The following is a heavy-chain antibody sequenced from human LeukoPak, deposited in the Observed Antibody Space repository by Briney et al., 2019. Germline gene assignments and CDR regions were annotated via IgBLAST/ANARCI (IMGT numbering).Heavy chain of an antibody. V-gene: IGHV3-7*01. CDR1: GFTFSSYW. CDR2: INEDGSVK. CDR3: VRDKVSGPTLLDH. J-gene: IGHJ4*02. Sequence: GGSLRLSCAASGFTFSSYWMHWVRQAPGKGLEWVANINEDGSVKYYADSVKGRFTISRDNARNSVFLQMNSLRAEDTAVYHCVRDKVSGPTLLDHWGQGTLVTVSS. D-gene: IGHD5/OR15-5a*01.